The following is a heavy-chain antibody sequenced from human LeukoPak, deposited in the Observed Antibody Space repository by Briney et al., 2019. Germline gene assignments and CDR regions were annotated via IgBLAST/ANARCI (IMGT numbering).Heavy chain of an antibody. V-gene: IGHV3-23*01. CDR3: AKDQGAMIPNWYFDL. J-gene: IGHJ2*01. D-gene: IGHD3-22*01. Sequence: PGGSLRLSCAASGFTFSSYAMSWVRQAPGKGLEWVSAISGSGGGTYYADSVKGRFTISRDNSKNTLYLQMNSLRAEDTAVYYCAKDQGAMIPNWYFDLWGRGTLVTVSS. CDR1: GFTFSSYA. CDR2: ISGSGGGT.